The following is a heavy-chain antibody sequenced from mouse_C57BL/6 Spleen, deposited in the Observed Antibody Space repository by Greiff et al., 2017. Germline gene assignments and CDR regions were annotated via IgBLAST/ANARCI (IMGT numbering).Heavy chain of an antibody. CDR2: INPNNGGT. CDR1: GYTFTDYN. CDR3: ARGAFTTVVAKNAMDY. J-gene: IGHJ4*01. D-gene: IGHD1-1*01. Sequence: VQLQQSGPELVKPGASVKMSCKASGYTFTDYNMHWVKQSHGKSLEWIGYINPNNGGTSYNQKFKGKATLTVNKSSSTAYMELRSLTSEDSAVYYCARGAFTTVVAKNAMDYWGQGTSVTVSS. V-gene: IGHV1-22*01.